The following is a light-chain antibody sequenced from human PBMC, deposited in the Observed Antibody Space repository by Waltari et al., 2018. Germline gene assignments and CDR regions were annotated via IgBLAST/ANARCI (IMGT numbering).Light chain of an antibody. V-gene: IGLV2-23*02. CDR2: AVN. CDR1: SSDVGTYNL. Sequence: QSALTQPASVSGSPGQSIPLSCPGPSSDVGTYNLFPWYQQYPGKAPKPMIYAVNKRPSGVSHRFSGSKSGNTASLTISGLQAEDEADYYCCSYAGGSTPWVFGGGTKLTVL. CDR3: CSYAGGSTPWV. J-gene: IGLJ3*02.